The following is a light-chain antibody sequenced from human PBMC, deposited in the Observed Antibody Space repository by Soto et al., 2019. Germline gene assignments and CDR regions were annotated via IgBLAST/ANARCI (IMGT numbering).Light chain of an antibody. Sequence: EIVMTQSPATLSVSPGERATLSCRASQSVSNNLAWYQQKPGQAPGLLIVGVSTRATGIPARFSGSGSGTEFTLTNSCLQAEDFAVYYWQPYNTWSPLAFGRGTKVETK. CDR1: QSVSNN. J-gene: IGKJ4*01. V-gene: IGKV3-15*01. CDR3: QPYNTWSPLA. CDR2: GVS.